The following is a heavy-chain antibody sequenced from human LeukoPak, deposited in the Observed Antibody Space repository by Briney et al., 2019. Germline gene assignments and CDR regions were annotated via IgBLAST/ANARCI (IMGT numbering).Heavy chain of an antibody. J-gene: IGHJ5*02. V-gene: IGHV1-69*04. CDR2: IIPILGIV. CDR1: GGTFSSYA. Sequence: SVKVSCKASGGTFSSYAISWVRQAPGQGLEWMGRIIPILGIVNYAQKFQGRVTITADKSTSTAYMELSSLRSEDTAVYYCARGVAAAAPNWFDPWGQGTLVTISS. CDR3: ARGVAAAAPNWFDP. D-gene: IGHD6-13*01.